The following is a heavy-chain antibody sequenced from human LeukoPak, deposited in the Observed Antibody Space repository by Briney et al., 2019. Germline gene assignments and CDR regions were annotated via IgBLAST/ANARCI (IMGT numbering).Heavy chain of an antibody. J-gene: IGHJ4*02. CDR3: ARVYPKYYYDSSGYSHGDY. CDR1: GYTFTSYG. CDR2: IIAYNGNT. D-gene: IGHD3-22*01. Sequence: ASVKDSCKASGYTFTSYGISWVRQAPGQGLEWMGWIIAYNGNTNYAQKLQGRVTMTTDTSTSTAYMELRSLRSDDTAVYYCARVYPKYYYDSSGYSHGDYWGQGTLVTVSS. V-gene: IGHV1-18*01.